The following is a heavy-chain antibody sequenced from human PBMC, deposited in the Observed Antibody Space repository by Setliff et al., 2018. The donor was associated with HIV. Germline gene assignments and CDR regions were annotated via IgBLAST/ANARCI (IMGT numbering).Heavy chain of an antibody. CDR2: LYGGGSM. D-gene: IGHD7-27*01. CDR1: GFSFDDQT. V-gene: IGHV3-66*04. Sequence: GGSLRLSCTGSGFSFDDQTMSWVRQAPGKGLEWVSSLYGGGSMYYADSLRGRFTISRDNSKNILYLQMNNLGADDTAVYYCAKQRDTGDGGYYFDNWGQG. CDR3: AKQRDTGDGGYYFDN. J-gene: IGHJ4*02.